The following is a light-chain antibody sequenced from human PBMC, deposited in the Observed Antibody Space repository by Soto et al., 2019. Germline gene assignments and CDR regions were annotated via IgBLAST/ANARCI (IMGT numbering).Light chain of an antibody. J-gene: IGKJ2*01. CDR3: QRYDSAPYT. V-gene: IGKV1-27*01. Sequence: DIQMTQSPSSLSTFVGDRVTITCRASQGISNYLAWYQRKPGNVPKLLIYAASTLQSGVPSRFSGSGSATDFTLTISSLQPEDVATYYCQRYDSAPYTFGQGTKLEIK. CDR2: AAS. CDR1: QGISNY.